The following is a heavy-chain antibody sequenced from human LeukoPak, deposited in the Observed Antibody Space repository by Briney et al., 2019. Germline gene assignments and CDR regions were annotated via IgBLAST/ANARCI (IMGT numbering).Heavy chain of an antibody. J-gene: IGHJ4*02. CDR3: ATVGSSGYYYVPY. CDR1: GYTLIELS. CDR2: FDPEESVT. D-gene: IGHD3-22*01. V-gene: IGHV1-24*01. Sequence: ASVKVSCKVSGYTLIELSIHWVRQAPGKGLEWMGGFDPEESVTIFTQRIQGRVTMNEDTSTDTAYMELSSLRSEDTAVYYCATVGSSGYYYVPYWGQGTLVTVSS.